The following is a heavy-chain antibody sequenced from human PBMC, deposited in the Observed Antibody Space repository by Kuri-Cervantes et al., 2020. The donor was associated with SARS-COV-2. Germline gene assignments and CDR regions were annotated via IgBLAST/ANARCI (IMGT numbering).Heavy chain of an antibody. CDR3: VRDGDHWNFDY. CDR1: GFTFKDHA. J-gene: IGHJ4*02. Sequence: GGSLRLSCAASGFTFKDHAMHWVRQAPGKGLEWVSGISWNSDSIGYADSVKGRFTISRDNAMHSLYLQMNSLRAEDTAVYYCVRDGDHWNFDYWGQGTLVTVSS. CDR2: ISWNSDSI. D-gene: IGHD1-1*01. V-gene: IGHV3-9*01.